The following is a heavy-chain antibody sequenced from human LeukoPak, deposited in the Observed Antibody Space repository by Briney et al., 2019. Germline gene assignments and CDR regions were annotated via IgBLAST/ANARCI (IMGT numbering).Heavy chain of an antibody. CDR3: ARDPTAYYDSSGYYLNTIDY. CDR1: GFTFSSYG. D-gene: IGHD3-22*01. Sequence: GSLRLSCAASGFTFSSYGMHWVRQAPGKGLEWVAVIWYDGSKKYYADSVKGRFTISRDNVKNTLYLQMNSLRAEDTAVYYCARDPTAYYDSSGYYLNTIDYWGQGTLVTVSS. J-gene: IGHJ4*02. CDR2: IWYDGSKK. V-gene: IGHV3-33*01.